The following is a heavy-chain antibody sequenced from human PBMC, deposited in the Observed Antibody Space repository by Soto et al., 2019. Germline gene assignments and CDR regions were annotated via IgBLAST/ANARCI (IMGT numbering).Heavy chain of an antibody. J-gene: IGHJ6*02. Sequence: PGGSLRLSCAASGFTFSSYAMHWVRQAPGKGLEWVAVISYDGSNKYYADSVKGRFTISRDNSKNTLYLQMNSLRAEDTAVYYCAKVLKEYSSSWYPNDYYYYGMDVWGQGTTVTVSS. D-gene: IGHD6-13*01. V-gene: IGHV3-30-3*01. CDR3: AKVLKEYSSSWYPNDYYYYGMDV. CDR2: ISYDGSNK. CDR1: GFTFSSYA.